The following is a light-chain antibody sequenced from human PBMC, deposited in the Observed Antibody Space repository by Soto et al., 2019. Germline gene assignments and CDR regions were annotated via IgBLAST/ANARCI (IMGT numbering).Light chain of an antibody. J-gene: IGKJ1*01. CDR3: QERTGWPPWT. CDR1: QSVSLS. V-gene: IGKV3-11*01. CDR2: DAS. Sequence: PGGRATLSCRASQSVSLSLAWYQQKPGQAPRLLIYDASKRASGFPARFSGSGSGTDFTLTIRSLEREDFAVYYCQERTGWPPWTFGQGTKGDIK.